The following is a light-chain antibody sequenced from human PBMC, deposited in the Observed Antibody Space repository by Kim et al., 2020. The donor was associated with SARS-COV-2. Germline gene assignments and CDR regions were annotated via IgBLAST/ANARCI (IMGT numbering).Light chain of an antibody. CDR1: ESISTW. CDR3: QQYSDYFT. V-gene: IGKV1-5*01. CDR2: DAS. J-gene: IGKJ3*01. Sequence: DIQMTQSPSTLSASVGDRVTITCRASESISTWLAWYQQKPGKAPKALIYDASSLQSGVPSRFTGSGSGTEFSLTISGLQPEDSASYYYQQYSDYFTFGPGTKVDIK.